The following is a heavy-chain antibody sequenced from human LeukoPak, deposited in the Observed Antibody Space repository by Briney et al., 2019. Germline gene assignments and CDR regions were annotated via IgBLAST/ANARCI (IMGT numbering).Heavy chain of an antibody. J-gene: IGHJ4*02. CDR1: GFTFSSYS. CDR3: ARVVNELDY. V-gene: IGHV3-48*04. Sequence: PGRSLRLSCAASGFTFSSYSMNWIRQAPGKGLEWVSYISSSGSTIYYADSVKGRFTISRDNAKNSLYLQMNSLRAEDTAVYYCARVVNELDYWGQGTLVTVSS. CDR2: ISSSGSTI. D-gene: IGHD4-23*01.